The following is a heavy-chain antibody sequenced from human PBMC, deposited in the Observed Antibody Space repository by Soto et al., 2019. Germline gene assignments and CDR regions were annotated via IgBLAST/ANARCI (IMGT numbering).Heavy chain of an antibody. J-gene: IGHJ4*02. D-gene: IGHD1-26*01. V-gene: IGHV1-69*08. CDR2: VIPIIDRA. CDR3: ARDAVGSTPSFDF. CDR1: GGGFTTYT. Sequence: QVQLVQSGPEVKKPGSSVKVSCKASGGGFTTYTVSWVRQAPGQGLEWMGRVIPIIDRANYARKFQGRVTITADNATSTAYLKLSGLTSEDTAVYFCARDAVGSTPSFDFWGQGTLVTVSS.